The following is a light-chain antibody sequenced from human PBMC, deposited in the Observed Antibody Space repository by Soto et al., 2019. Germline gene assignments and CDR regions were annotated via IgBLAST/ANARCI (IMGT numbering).Light chain of an antibody. Sequence: EIVLTQSPGTLSLSPGERATLSFGASQSVTSTYFAWYQQRPGQAPRLLIYGASSRATGIPDRFSGRGSGTDFTLTISRLEPEDFAVYYCQQYSSSPYTFGQGTRLEIK. CDR2: GAS. CDR1: QSVTSTY. J-gene: IGKJ5*01. CDR3: QQYSSSPYT. V-gene: IGKV3-20*01.